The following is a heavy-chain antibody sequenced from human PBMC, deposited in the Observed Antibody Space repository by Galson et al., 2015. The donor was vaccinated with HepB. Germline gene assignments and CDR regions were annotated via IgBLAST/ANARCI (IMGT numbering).Heavy chain of an antibody. CDR2: IIPIFGTA. CDR3: ARGMAVVSRRYYYYGMDV. J-gene: IGHJ6*02. V-gene: IGHV1-69*13. Sequence: SVKVSCKASGGTFSSYAISWVRQAPGQGLEWMGGIIPIFGTANYAQKFQGRVTITADESTSTAYMELSSLRSEDTAVYYCARGMAVVSRRYYYYGMDVWGQGTTVTASS. D-gene: IGHD4-23*01. CDR1: GGTFSSYA.